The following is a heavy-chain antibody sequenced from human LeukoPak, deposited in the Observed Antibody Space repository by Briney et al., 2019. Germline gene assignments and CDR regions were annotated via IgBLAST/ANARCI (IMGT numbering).Heavy chain of an antibody. CDR1: GGSISSNNYY. J-gene: IGHJ4*02. Sequence: SETLSLTCTVSGGSISSNNYYWGWIRQPPGKGLEWIGSIYYSGSTYYNPSLKSRVTISVDTSKNQFSLKLSSVTAADTAVYYCVNSSPGGGWLVSANFDYWGQGTLVTVSS. D-gene: IGHD6-19*01. V-gene: IGHV4-39*01. CDR2: IYYSGST. CDR3: VNSSPGGGWLVSANFDY.